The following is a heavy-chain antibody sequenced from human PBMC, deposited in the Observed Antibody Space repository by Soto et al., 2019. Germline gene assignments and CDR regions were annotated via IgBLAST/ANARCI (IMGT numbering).Heavy chain of an antibody. D-gene: IGHD2-15*01. J-gene: IGHJ5*02. CDR1: SLTFGDSY. V-gene: IGHV3-11*06. CDR2: ISPGSRYP. Sequence: AXGSLTLACAGSSLTFGDSYMSWIGPAPGKGLEWLSYISPGSRYPAYADSVKGRFTISRDNAKRSLYLQMMSLTAEDTAIYYCVRGGGGGLFDPWGQGTMVTVSS. CDR3: VRGGGGGLFDP.